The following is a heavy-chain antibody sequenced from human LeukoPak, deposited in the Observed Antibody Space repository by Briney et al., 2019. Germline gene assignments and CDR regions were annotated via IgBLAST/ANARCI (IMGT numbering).Heavy chain of an antibody. J-gene: IGHJ4*02. Sequence: ASVKVSCKASGYTFISYYMHWVRQAPGQGLEWMGIINPSGGSTSYAQKFQGRVTMTRDMSTSTVYMELSSLRSEDTAVYYCARDRPVTPGFDYWGQGTLVTVSS. CDR2: INPSGGST. V-gene: IGHV1-46*01. D-gene: IGHD2-21*02. CDR3: ARDRPVTPGFDY. CDR1: GYTFISYY.